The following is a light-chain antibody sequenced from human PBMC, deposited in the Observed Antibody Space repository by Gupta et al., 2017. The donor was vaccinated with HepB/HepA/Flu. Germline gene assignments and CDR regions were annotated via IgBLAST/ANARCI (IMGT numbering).Light chain of an antibody. CDR3: VLYMGSGIWV. Sequence: QTVVTQEPSFSVSPGGTVTLTCGLSSGSVSTGYYPSWYQQTPGQAPRTLIYSTNTRSSGVPDRFSGSILGNKAALTITGAQADDESDYYCVLYMGSGIWVFGGGTHLTVL. J-gene: IGLJ3*02. CDR1: SGSVSTGYY. CDR2: STN. V-gene: IGLV8-61*01.